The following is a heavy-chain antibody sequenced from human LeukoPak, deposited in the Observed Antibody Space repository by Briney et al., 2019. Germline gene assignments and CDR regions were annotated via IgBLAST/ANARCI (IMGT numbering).Heavy chain of an antibody. CDR3: ARVEVGAANRQWYGMDV. D-gene: IGHD2-15*01. J-gene: IGHJ6*02. CDR1: GGSISSYY. CDR2: VDYRGNT. V-gene: IGHV4-59*01. Sequence: PSETLSLTCILSGGSISSYYWNWIRQPPGKGLEWIGYVDYRGNTNYNPSLKSRVTISIDTSKSLFSLKLNSVTAADTAVYYCARVEVGAANRQWYGMDVWGQGTTVTVSS.